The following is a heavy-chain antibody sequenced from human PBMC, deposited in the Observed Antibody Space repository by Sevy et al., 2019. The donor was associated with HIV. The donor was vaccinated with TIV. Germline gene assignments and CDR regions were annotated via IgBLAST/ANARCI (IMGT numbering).Heavy chain of an antibody. CDR1: GGSISSSSYY. CDR3: WGYCSSTSCYTGGGAFDI. J-gene: IGHJ3*02. CDR2: IYYSGST. V-gene: IGHV4-39*01. D-gene: IGHD2-2*02. Sequence: SETLSLTCTVSGGSISSSSYYWGWIRQPPGKGLEWIGSIYYSGSTYYNPSLKSRVTISVDTSKNQFSLKLSSVTAADTAVYYCWGYCSSTSCYTGGGAFDIWGQGTMVTVSS.